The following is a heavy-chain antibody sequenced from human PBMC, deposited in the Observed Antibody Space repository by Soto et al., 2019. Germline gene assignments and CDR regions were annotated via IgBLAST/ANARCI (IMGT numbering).Heavy chain of an antibody. Sequence: EVQLVESGGGLVHPGGSLRLSCAASGFTFSTYEMNWVRQAPGRGLEWVSYISSGATALYYADSVKGRFTISRDNARNSLYLQMNSPRAEDTAVYFCARAFYDSTAFDVWGQGTMVTVYS. D-gene: IGHD3-3*01. V-gene: IGHV3-48*03. J-gene: IGHJ3*01. CDR2: ISSGATAL. CDR1: GFTFSTYE. CDR3: ARAFYDSTAFDV.